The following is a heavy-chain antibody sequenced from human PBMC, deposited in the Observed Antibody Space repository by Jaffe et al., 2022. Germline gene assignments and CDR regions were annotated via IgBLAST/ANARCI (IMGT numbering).Heavy chain of an antibody. Sequence: QVQLQESGPGLVKPSETLSLTCAVSGYSISSGYYWGWIRQPPGKGLEWIGSIYHSGSTYYNPSLKSRVTISVDTSKNQFSLKLSSVTAADTAVYYCARTRSELLWFGELPLGYYFDYWGQGTLVTVSS. V-gene: IGHV4-38-2*01. CDR3: ARTRSELLWFGELPLGYYFDY. CDR1: GYSISSGYY. J-gene: IGHJ4*02. D-gene: IGHD3-10*01. CDR2: IYHSGST.